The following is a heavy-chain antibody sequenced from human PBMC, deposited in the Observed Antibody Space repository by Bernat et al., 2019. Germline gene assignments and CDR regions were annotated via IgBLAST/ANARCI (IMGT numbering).Heavy chain of an antibody. CDR1: GFTFRTYW. Sequence: EVLLLESGGDLVQPGGSLRLSCVASGFTFRTYWMTWARLAPGRGLEWVANINQDGSEKNHVDSVKGRFTISRDNAESSLYLHMDRLRAEDTAVYYCAKDRYGGDPDPIYYYYGMDVWGQGTTVTVSS. V-gene: IGHV3-7*01. D-gene: IGHD3-16*01. J-gene: IGHJ6*02. CDR2: INQDGSEK. CDR3: AKDRYGGDPDPIYYYYGMDV.